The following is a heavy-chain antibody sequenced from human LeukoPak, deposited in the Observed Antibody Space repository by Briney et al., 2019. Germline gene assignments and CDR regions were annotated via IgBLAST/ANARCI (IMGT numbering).Heavy chain of an antibody. V-gene: IGHV1-2*02. CDR1: GYTFTGYY. J-gene: IGHJ5*02. CDR2: INPKNGGS. D-gene: IGHD5-18*01. Sequence: ASVKVSCKASGYTFTGYYMHWVRQAPGQGLEWVGWINPKNGGSNYAQKFQGRVTMTRDRSISTAYMELSRLTSDDTAVYYCARAPGYSYDNWFDPWGQGTLVTVSS. CDR3: ARAPGYSYDNWFDP.